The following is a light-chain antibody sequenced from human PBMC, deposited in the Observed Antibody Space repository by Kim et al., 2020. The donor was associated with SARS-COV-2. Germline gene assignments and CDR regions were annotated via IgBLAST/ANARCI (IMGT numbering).Light chain of an antibody. V-gene: IGKV3-11*01. J-gene: IGKJ2*01. CDR1: QSVSSY. CDR3: QQGSNWPRMYT. CDR2: DAS. Sequence: EIVLTQSPATLSLSPGERATLSCRASQSVSSYLAWYQQKPGQAPRLLIYDASNRATGIPARFSGSGSGTDFTLTISSLEPEDFAVYYCQQGSNWPRMYTLGQGTKLEI.